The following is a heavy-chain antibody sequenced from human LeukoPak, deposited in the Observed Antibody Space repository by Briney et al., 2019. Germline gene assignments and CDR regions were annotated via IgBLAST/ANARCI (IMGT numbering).Heavy chain of an antibody. D-gene: IGHD5-24*01. V-gene: IGHV3-21*01. J-gene: IGHJ3*02. CDR3: AENSNMAPGVAFDI. CDR1: GFTFSSYS. Sequence: GGSLRLSCAASGFTFSSYSMNWVRQAPGKGLEWVSSISSSSSYIYYADSVKGRFTISRDNAKNSLYLQMNSLRAEDTAVYYCAENSNMAPGVAFDIWGQGTMVTVSS. CDR2: ISSSSSYI.